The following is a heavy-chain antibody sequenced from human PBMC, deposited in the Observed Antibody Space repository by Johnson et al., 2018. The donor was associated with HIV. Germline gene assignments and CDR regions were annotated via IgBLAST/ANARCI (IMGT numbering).Heavy chain of an antibody. CDR1: GFNFNHAW. CDR3: ATPRIPTDRAFDI. CDR2: IYSGGST. V-gene: IGHV3-66*01. D-gene: IGHD2/OR15-2a*01. J-gene: IGHJ3*02. Sequence: EQLVESGGGLVKPGKSLRLSCEASGFNFNHAWMSWVRQAPGKGLEWVSVIYSGGSTYYADSVKGRFTISRDNSKNTMYLQMNSLRAEDTAVYYCATPRIPTDRAFDIWGQGTMVTVSS.